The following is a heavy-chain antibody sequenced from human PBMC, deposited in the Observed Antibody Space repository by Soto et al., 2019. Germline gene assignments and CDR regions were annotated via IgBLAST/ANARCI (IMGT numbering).Heavy chain of an antibody. CDR2: ISGSGGST. CDR3: AKDKHSSSWANWFDP. D-gene: IGHD6-13*01. V-gene: IGHV3-23*01. CDR1: GFTFSSYA. J-gene: IGHJ5*02. Sequence: GGSLRLSCAASGFTFSSYAMSWVRQAPGKGLEWVLAISGSGGSTYYADSVRGRFTISRDNSKNTLYLQMNSLRAEDTAVYYCAKDKHSSSWANWFDPWGQGTLVTVSS.